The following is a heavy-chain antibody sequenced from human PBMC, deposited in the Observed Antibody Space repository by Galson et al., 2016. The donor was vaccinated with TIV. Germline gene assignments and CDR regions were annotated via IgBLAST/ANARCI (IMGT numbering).Heavy chain of an antibody. V-gene: IGHV3-74*01. CDR1: GFIFSTYW. CDR2: INRDGSNT. D-gene: IGHD3-22*01. CDR3: AKEGGGYYYHPRTTFALDS. Sequence: SLRLSCAGSGFIFSTYWMHWVRQVPGKGLLWVSHINRDGSNTSYADSVKGRFTISRDNAKNMVYLQMNSLSGEDTAVYYCAKEGGGYYYHPRTTFALDSWGQGTLVTVSS. J-gene: IGHJ4*02.